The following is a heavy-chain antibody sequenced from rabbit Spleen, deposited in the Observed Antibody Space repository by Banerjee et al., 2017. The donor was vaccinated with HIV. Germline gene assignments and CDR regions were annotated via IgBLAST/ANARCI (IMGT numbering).Heavy chain of an antibody. J-gene: IGHJ4*01. Sequence: QQQLEESGGGLVKPEGSLTLTCTASGFSFSSSYWICWVRQAPGKGLEWIACIYAHSSGSTAYASWAKGRFIMSRTSSTTVTLQMTSLTAADTATYFCARDLVVAIGWNFNLWGQGTLVTVS. D-gene: IGHD5-1*01. V-gene: IGHV1S45*01. CDR1: GFSFSSSYW. CDR2: IYAHSSGST. CDR3: ARDLVVAIGWNFNL.